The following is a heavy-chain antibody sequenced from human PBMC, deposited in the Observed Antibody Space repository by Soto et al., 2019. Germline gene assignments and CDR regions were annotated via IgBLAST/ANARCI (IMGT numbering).Heavy chain of an antibody. CDR3: ARDRIAAAGSRPLDY. J-gene: IGHJ4*02. D-gene: IGHD6-13*01. CDR2: ISAYNGNT. Sequence: ASVTVSCKASGYTFTSYGISWVRQAPGQGLEWMGWISAYNGNTNYAQKLQGRVTMTTDTSTSTAYMELRSLRSDDTAVYYCARDRIAAAGSRPLDYWGQGTLVTVSS. CDR1: GYTFTSYG. V-gene: IGHV1-18*01.